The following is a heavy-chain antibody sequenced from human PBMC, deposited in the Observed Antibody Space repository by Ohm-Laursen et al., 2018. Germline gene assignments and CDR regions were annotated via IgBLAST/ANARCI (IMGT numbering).Heavy chain of an antibody. D-gene: IGHD6-19*01. CDR1: GGSISSYY. J-gene: IGHJ4*02. Sequence: SETLSLTCTVSGGSISSYYWSWIRQPAGKGLEWIGRLYTSGSTNYNPSLKSRVTMSLDTSQNQFSLKLSSVTDADTAMYYCARGHVDSGWYPNFDYWGQGTLVTVSS. CDR2: LYTSGST. CDR3: ARGHVDSGWYPNFDY. V-gene: IGHV4-4*07.